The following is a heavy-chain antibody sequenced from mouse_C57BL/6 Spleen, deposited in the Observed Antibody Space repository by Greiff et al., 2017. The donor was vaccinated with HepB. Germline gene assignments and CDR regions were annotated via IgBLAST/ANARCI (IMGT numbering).Heavy chain of an antibody. CDR1: GYTFTDYN. D-gene: IGHD1-1*01. J-gene: IGHJ4*01. Sequence: EVQLQQSGPELVKPGASVKIPCKASGYTFTDYNMDWVKQSHGKSLEWIGDINPNNGGTIYNQKFKGKATLTVDKSSSTAYMELRSLTSEDTAVYYCARWGKNYYGTKYYAMDYWGQGTSVTVSS. CDR2: INPNNGGT. CDR3: ARWGKNYYGTKYYAMDY. V-gene: IGHV1-18*01.